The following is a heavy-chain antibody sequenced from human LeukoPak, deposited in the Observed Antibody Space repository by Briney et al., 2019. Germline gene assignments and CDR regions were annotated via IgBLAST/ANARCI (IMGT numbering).Heavy chain of an antibody. CDR1: GYSFISYW. D-gene: IGHD6-19*01. J-gene: IGHJ5*02. V-gene: IGHV5-51*01. Sequence: GDSLKISCKGSGYSFISYWIGWVRPMPGKGLEWMGIIYPGDSDTRYSPSFQGQVTISADKSISNAYLQWSSLKASDTAIYYCARGGLSGWYYWFDHWGQGTLVTVSS. CDR2: IYPGDSDT. CDR3: ARGGLSGWYYWFDH.